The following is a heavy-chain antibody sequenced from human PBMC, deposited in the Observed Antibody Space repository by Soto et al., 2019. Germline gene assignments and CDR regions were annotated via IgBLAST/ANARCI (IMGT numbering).Heavy chain of an antibody. D-gene: IGHD2-2*01. CDR1: GYTLTELS. V-gene: IGHV1-24*01. J-gene: IGHJ6*02. Sequence: ASVKVSGKVSGYTLTELSMHWVRQAPGKGLEWMGGFDPEDGETIYAQKFQGRVTMTEDTSTYTAYMELRSLRSDDTAVYYCARDRRDLRTGLYYGMDVWGQGTTVTVSS. CDR2: FDPEDGET. CDR3: ARDRRDLRTGLYYGMDV.